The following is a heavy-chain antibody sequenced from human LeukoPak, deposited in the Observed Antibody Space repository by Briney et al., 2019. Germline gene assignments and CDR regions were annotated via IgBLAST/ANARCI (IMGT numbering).Heavy chain of an antibody. J-gene: IGHJ5*02. V-gene: IGHV4-59*01. CDR3: ARDLPGRSWFDP. CDR2: VHYSGTT. CDR1: GVSISRYF. Sequence: SETLSLTCTVSGVSISRYFWSWIRQPPGKGLEWIGYVHYSGTTNYNPSLESRVTISVDTSKNQFSLKLSSVTAADTAVYYCARDLPGRSWFDPWGQGTLVTVSS.